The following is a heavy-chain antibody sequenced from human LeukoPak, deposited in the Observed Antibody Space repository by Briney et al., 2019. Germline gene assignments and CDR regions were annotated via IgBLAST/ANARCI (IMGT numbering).Heavy chain of an antibody. D-gene: IGHD6-13*01. V-gene: IGHV3-21*01. CDR1: GFTFSSHS. CDR2: ISTSSSYI. CDR3: ARGAEGIAASDSSFDY. Sequence: GGSLRLSCAAAGFTFSSHSMNWVRQAPGKGLEWVSSISTSSSYIHYADSMKGRITISRDNAKKLLYLQVNSLRAEDTAVYYCARGAEGIAASDSSFDYWGQGTLVSVSS. J-gene: IGHJ4*02.